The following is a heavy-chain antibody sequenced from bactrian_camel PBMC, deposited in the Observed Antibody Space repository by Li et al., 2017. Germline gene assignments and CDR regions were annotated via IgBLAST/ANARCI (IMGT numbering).Heavy chain of an antibody. Sequence: DVQLVESGGGLVQPGGSLRLSCAASGFTFSSYAMSWVRQAPGKGLEWVSSIISDDGSTYYADSVKGRFTISRDNAKNTLYLQMDSLKPEDTAMYYCAADKFPFTVVAGIPNYWGQGTQVTVS. CDR3: AADKFPFTVVAGIPNY. CDR1: GFTFSSYA. CDR2: IISDDGST. V-gene: IGHV3S31*01. J-gene: IGHJ4*01. D-gene: IGHD6*01.